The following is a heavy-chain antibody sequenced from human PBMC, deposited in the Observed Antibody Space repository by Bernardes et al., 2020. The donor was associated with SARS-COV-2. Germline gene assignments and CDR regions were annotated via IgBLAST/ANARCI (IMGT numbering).Heavy chain of an antibody. Sequence: SETLSLTCAVSGYSISSGYYWGWIRQPPGKGLEWIGSIYHSGSTYYNPSLKSRVTISVDTSKNQFSLKLSSVTAADTAVYYCARKGYCSSTSCLEAPFDYWGQGTLVTVSS. CDR3: ARKGYCSSTSCLEAPFDY. CDR1: GYSISSGYY. J-gene: IGHJ4*02. V-gene: IGHV4-38-2*01. D-gene: IGHD2-2*01. CDR2: IYHSGST.